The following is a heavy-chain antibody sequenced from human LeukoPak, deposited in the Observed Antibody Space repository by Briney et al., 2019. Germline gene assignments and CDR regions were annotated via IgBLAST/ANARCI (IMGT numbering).Heavy chain of an antibody. CDR2: IYPGDSDT. CDR3: ARRSSGWYLDY. Sequence: GESMQISCKGSGYSFTSYWIGWVRQVPGKGLEWMGIIYPGDSDTRYSPSFQGQVTISADKSISTAYLQWSSLKASDTAMYYCARRSSGWYLDYWGQGTLVTVSS. CDR1: GYSFTSYW. D-gene: IGHD6-19*01. J-gene: IGHJ4*02. V-gene: IGHV5-51*01.